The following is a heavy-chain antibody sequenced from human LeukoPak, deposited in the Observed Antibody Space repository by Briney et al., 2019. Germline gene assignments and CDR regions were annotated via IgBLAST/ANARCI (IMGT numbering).Heavy chain of an antibody. CDR3: TRDLVTVTKGFDI. J-gene: IGHJ3*02. D-gene: IGHD4-17*01. CDR2: ISYIGST. Sequence: SETLSLTCAVSDDSFSSHYWTWIRQPPGQGLEWIGYISYIGSTNYNPSLKSRVTISIDTSRNQFSLRLSSVTAADTAVYYCTRDLVTVTKGFDIWGQGTMVSVSS. V-gene: IGHV4-59*11. CDR1: DDSFSSHY.